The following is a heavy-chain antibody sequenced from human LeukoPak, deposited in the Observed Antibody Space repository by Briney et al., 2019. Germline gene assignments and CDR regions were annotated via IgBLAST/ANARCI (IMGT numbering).Heavy chain of an antibody. CDR3: SKMQSYTSTWPFYY. D-gene: IGHD3-16*01. J-gene: IGHJ4*02. CDR1: GYSFFSSG. Sequence: GASVKVSCKAFGYSFFSSGIISVSEAPGQGLEWMGWINAYNGHTDYAQKFQGRVTMTTDTSTSTAYMEVRRLRSDDTALYYCSKMQSYTSTWPFYYLGQGTLVTVSS. CDR2: INAYNGHT. V-gene: IGHV1-18*01.